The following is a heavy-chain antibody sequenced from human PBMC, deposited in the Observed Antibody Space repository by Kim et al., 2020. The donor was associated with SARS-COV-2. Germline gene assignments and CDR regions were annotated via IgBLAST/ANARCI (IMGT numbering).Heavy chain of an antibody. CDR3: ARGEIVVVTAMVTYYYYYYMDV. Sequence: SETLSLTCAVYGGSFSGYYWSWIRQTPGKGLEWIGEINHSGSTNYNPSLKSRVTISVDTSKNQFSLKLSSVTAADTAVYYCARGEIVVVTAMVTYYYYYYMDVWGKGNTVTVSS. CDR2: INHSGST. V-gene: IGHV4-34*01. J-gene: IGHJ6*03. D-gene: IGHD2-21*02. CDR1: GGSFSGYY.